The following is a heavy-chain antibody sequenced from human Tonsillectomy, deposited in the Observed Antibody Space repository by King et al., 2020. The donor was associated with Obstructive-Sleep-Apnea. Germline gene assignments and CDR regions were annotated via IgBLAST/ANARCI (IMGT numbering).Heavy chain of an antibody. V-gene: IGHV4-39*07. CDR1: GASISSNSYY. CDR2: IYYSGST. D-gene: IGHD6-19*01. J-gene: IGHJ5*02. Sequence: VQLQESGPGLVNPSETLSLSCIVSGASISSNSYYWGWIRQPPGKGLEWIGNIYYSGSTYYNPSLKSRVTISLDTSKSQFSLRLSSVTAADTAVYYCARAVAVAGSFDPWGRGTLVSVSS. CDR3: ARAVAVAGSFDP.